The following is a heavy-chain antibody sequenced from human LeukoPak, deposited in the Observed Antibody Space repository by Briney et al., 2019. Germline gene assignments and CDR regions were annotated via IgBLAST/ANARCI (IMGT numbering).Heavy chain of an antibody. CDR1: GYTFTGYY. D-gene: IGHD3-10*01. CDR3: ARGPELWFGEPNGWFDP. V-gene: IGHV1-2*02. Sequence: ASVKVSCKASGYTFTGYYMHWVRQAPGQGLEWMGWINPNSGGTNYAQKFQGRVTMTRDTSISTAYMGLSRLRSDDTAVYCCARGPELWFGEPNGWFDPWGQGTLVTVSS. CDR2: INPNSGGT. J-gene: IGHJ5*02.